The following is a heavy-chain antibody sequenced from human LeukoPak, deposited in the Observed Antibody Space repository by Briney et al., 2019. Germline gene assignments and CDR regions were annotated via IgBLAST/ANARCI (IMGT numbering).Heavy chain of an antibody. Sequence: GGALRLSFAAPGFPFINYWMSWVRPAPGGGVGGVGTLKQDGREKYYVDSVKGRFTISRDNAKNSLYLQMNSLRAEDTAVYYCVRGYYYDSRGYYPDYWGQGTLVTVSS. D-gene: IGHD3-22*01. CDR1: GFPFINYW. CDR2: LKQDGREK. CDR3: VRGYYYDSRGYYPDY. V-gene: IGHV3-7*01. J-gene: IGHJ4*02.